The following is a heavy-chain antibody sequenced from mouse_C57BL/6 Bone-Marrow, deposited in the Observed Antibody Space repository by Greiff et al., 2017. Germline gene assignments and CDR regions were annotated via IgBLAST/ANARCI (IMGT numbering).Heavy chain of an antibody. V-gene: IGHV1-55*01. J-gene: IGHJ3*01. CDR1: GYTFTSYW. CDR2: IYPGSGST. Sequence: QFQLQQPGAELVKPGASVKMSCKASGYTFTSYWITWVKQRPGQGLEWIGDIYPGSGSTNYNEKFKGKATLTVDTSSSTAYMQLSSLTSEDSAVYYCARQLRGWFAYWGQGTLVTVSA. CDR3: ARQLRGWFAY. D-gene: IGHD3-2*02.